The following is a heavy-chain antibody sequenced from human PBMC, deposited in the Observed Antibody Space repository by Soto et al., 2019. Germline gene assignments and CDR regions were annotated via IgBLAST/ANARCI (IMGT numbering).Heavy chain of an antibody. CDR3: AKDGRAYSQEHFDY. D-gene: IGHD5-18*01. J-gene: IGHJ4*02. CDR2: IANSGGRT. CDR1: GFTFSTYA. V-gene: IGHV3-23*01. Sequence: PGGSLRLSCAASGFTFSTYAMNWVRQAPGKGLEWVSAIANSGGRTYYADSVKGRFTISRDNSKNTLYLQMNSLRADDTAVYYCAKDGRAYSQEHFDYWGQGTLVTVSS.